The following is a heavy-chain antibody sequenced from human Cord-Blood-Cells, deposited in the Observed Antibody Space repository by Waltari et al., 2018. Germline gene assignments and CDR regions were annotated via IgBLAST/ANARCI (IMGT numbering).Heavy chain of an antibody. CDR2: IYPGDSDT. V-gene: IGHV5-51*01. D-gene: IGHD2-2*01. CDR1: GYSFTSSW. J-gene: IGHJ3*02. Sequence: ELQLVQSGAEAQKPGESLKISCKGSGYSFTSSWIGWVRQMPWKGLEWMGIIYPGDSDTRYSPSFQGQVTISADKSISTAYLQWSSLKASDTAMYYCASRTHCSSTSCYAFDIWGQGTMVTVSS. CDR3: ASRTHCSSTSCYAFDI.